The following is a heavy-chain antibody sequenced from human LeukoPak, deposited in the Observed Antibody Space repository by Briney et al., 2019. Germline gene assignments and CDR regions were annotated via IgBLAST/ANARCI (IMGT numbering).Heavy chain of an antibody. Sequence: GGSLRLSCAASGITFSTYGMSWVRQAPGKGLEWVSAISGSGGSTYYADSVKGRFTISRDNSKNMLYLQMNSLRAEDTAVYYCAKEPGIAAAAPTNWFDPWGQGTLVTVSS. CDR1: GITFSTYG. J-gene: IGHJ5*02. D-gene: IGHD6-13*01. V-gene: IGHV3-23*01. CDR3: AKEPGIAAAAPTNWFDP. CDR2: ISGSGGST.